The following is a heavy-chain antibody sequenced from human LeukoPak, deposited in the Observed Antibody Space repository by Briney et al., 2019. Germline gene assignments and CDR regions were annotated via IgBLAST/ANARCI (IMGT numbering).Heavy chain of an antibody. J-gene: IGHJ4*02. V-gene: IGHV4-31*03. Sequence: SQTLSLTCTVSGGSISSGGYYWSWIRQHPGKGLEWIGYIYYSGSTYYNPSLKRRVTISVDTSKNQFSLKLSSVTAADTAVYYCARGSSGYYDILTAHPPLLWGQGTLVTVSS. CDR3: ARGSSGYYDILTAHPPLL. CDR1: GGSISSGGYY. D-gene: IGHD3-9*01. CDR2: IYYSGST.